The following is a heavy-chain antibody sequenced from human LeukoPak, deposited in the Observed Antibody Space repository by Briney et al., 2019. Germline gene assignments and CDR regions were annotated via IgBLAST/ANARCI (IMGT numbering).Heavy chain of an antibody. CDR1: GDSMRGYY. V-gene: IGHV4-59*01. CDR3: ARDSRYDSGWFDDGMDV. D-gene: IGHD6-13*01. J-gene: IGHJ6*02. Sequence: SETLSLTCTVSGDSMRGYYWSWIRQAPGKGLEWLGHMDDRGDSNYNPSLKGRGRISVDTSKNQFSLKLRSVTAADTAVYYCARDSRYDSGWFDDGMDVWGPGTTVTVSS. CDR2: MDDRGDS.